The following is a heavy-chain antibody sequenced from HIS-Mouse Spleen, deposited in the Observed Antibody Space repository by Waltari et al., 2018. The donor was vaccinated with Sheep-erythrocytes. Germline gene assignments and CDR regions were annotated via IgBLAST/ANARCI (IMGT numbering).Heavy chain of an antibody. J-gene: IGHJ3*02. Sequence: QLQLQESGPGLVKPSETLSLTCTVPGGSISSSSYYWGWIRQTPGKGLEWIGSIYYSGGTYYNPSLKSRVTISEDTSKNQFSLKLSSVTAADTAVYYCARDTNWGGDAFDSWGQGTMVTVSS. D-gene: IGHD7-27*01. CDR1: GGSISSSSYY. CDR3: ARDTNWGGDAFDS. V-gene: IGHV4-39*02. CDR2: IYYSGGT.